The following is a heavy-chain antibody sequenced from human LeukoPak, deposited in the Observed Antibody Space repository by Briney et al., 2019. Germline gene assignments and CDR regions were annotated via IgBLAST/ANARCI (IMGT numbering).Heavy chain of an antibody. CDR2: ISSSSSYI. J-gene: IGHJ3*02. D-gene: IGHD3-16*01. V-gene: IGHV3-21*01. CDR3: ARGTITFGGVTGDAFDI. CDR1: GFTFSSYS. Sequence: GGSLRLSCAASGFTFSSYSMNWVRQAPGKGLEWVSSISSSSSYIYYADSVKGRFTISRDNAKNSLYLQMNSLRAEDTAVYYCARGTITFGGVTGDAFDIWGQGTMVTVSS.